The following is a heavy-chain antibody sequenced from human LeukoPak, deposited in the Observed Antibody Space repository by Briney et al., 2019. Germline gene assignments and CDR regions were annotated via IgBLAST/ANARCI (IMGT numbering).Heavy chain of an antibody. CDR3: ARDTAAGKHNWFDP. CDR1: GYTFTSYA. Sequence: ASVKVSCKASGYTFTSYAMHWVRQAPGQRLEWMGRINAGNGNTKYSQEFQGRVTITRDTSASTAYMELSSLRSEDMAVYYCARDTAAGKHNWFDPWGQGTLVTVSS. CDR2: INAGNGNT. V-gene: IGHV1-3*03. J-gene: IGHJ5*02. D-gene: IGHD6-13*01.